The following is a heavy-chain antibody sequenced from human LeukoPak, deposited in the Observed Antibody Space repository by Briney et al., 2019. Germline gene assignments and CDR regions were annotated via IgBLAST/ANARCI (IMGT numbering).Heavy chain of an antibody. Sequence: PGGSLRLSCAASGFTFSSYGMSWVRLAPGKGLEWVSAISGSGGSTYYADSVKGRFTISRDNSKNTLFLQMNSLRAEDTAVYYCAKALARWSQKDAFDIWGQGTMVTVSS. V-gene: IGHV3-23*01. J-gene: IGHJ3*02. CDR1: GFTFSSYG. CDR2: ISGSGGST. CDR3: AKALARWSQKDAFDI. D-gene: IGHD5-24*01.